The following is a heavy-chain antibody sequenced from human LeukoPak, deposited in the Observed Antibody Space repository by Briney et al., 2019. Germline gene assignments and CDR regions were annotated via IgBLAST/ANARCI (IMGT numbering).Heavy chain of an antibody. CDR3: ARAPSDDRGYHNRLDS. D-gene: IGHD3-9*01. V-gene: IGHV3-20*04. Sequence: GGSLRLSCTASGFTFEDYGMSWVRQCPGKGLEWLSGIDGNGGRTPYADSVKGRFTISRDNAKNFLYLQMNSLRVEDTAFYYCARAPSDDRGYHNRLDSWGQGILVTVSS. J-gene: IGHJ4*02. CDR1: GFTFEDYG. CDR2: IDGNGGRT.